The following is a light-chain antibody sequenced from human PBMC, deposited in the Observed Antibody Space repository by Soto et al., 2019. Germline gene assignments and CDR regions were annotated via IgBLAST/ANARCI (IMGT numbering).Light chain of an antibody. CDR1: QNIDIW. Sequence: DVHMTQSPSTLSASVGDRVTITCRASQNIDIWLAWYQQKPGKAPKLLIYEASSLEKGVPARFGGSGSGTEFTLTISSLQPDDFATYYCQQYNVYSWTFGQGTKVDIK. CDR3: QQYNVYSWT. CDR2: EAS. V-gene: IGKV1-5*03. J-gene: IGKJ1*01.